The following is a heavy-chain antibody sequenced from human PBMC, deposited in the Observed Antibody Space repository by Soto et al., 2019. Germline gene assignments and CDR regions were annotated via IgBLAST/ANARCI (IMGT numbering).Heavy chain of an antibody. V-gene: IGHV3-23*01. CDR2: LSPSGGET. CDR3: AHPRGYGVFDAYDI. CDR1: GFTFSTYA. J-gene: IGHJ3*02. D-gene: IGHD4-17*01. Sequence: GGSLRLSCVASGFTFSTYAMSWVRQAPGKGLEWVSALSPSGGETYYADSVKGRFTISRDNSMNALYLQMNSLRVEDTAVYYCAHPRGYGVFDAYDIWGQGTMVTVSS.